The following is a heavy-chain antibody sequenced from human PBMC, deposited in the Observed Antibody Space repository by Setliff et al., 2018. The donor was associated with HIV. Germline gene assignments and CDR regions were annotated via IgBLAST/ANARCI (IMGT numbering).Heavy chain of an antibody. CDR2: ISPDNANT. J-gene: IGHJ4*02. CDR1: GYTFTGYY. V-gene: IGHV1-2*02. Sequence: ASVKVSCKASGYTFTGYYMHWVRQAPGQGLEWMGWISPDNANTRISQRFRGSVTMTRDRSINTAYMEFSGLTSDDTAVYYCARQLSNSLECWGQGTLVTVSS. CDR3: ARQLSNSLEC. D-gene: IGHD1-1*01.